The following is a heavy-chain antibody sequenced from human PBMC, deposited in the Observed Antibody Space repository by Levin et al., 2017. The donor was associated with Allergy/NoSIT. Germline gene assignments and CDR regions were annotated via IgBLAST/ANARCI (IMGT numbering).Heavy chain of an antibody. CDR3: TTPLWFREFPPGY. Sequence: GGSLRLSCAASGFTFSNAWMSWVRQAPGKGLEWVGRIKSKTDGGTTDYAAPVKGRFTISRDDSKNTLYLQMNSLKTEDTAVYYCTTPLWFREFPPGYWGQGTLVTVSS. CDR1: GFTFSNAW. D-gene: IGHD3-10*01. CDR2: IKSKTDGGTT. V-gene: IGHV3-15*01. J-gene: IGHJ4*02.